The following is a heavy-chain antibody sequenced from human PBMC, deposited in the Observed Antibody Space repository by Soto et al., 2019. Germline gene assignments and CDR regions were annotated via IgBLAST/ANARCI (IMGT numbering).Heavy chain of an antibody. CDR1: GYTFSNYG. V-gene: IGHV1-18*01. J-gene: IGHJ5*02. CDR2: ISLYSDGT. Sequence: ASVKVSCKTSGYTFSNYGITWVRQAPGQPLEWMGWISLYSDGTNYAQKFQGRVSMNTETSTTTDYMELRSLRSDDTAVYYCARVVPGAEAWFSXWGQGTLVTVSX. D-gene: IGHD2-2*01. CDR3: ARVVPGAEAWFSX.